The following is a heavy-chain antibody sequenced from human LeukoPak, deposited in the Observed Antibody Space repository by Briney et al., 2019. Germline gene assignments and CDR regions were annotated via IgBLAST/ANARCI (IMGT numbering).Heavy chain of an antibody. V-gene: IGHV4-39*01. D-gene: IGHD3-3*01. CDR3: ARQDYDFWSGYYDY. CDR1: GDSVSSSRYY. CDR2: IYYSGTT. Sequence: SETLSLTCIVSGDSVSSSRYYWGWIRQPPGRGLEWIGSIYYSGTTFYDPSLKSRVTISVDTSKNQFSMKLTSVTAADTAVYFCARQDYDFWSGYYDYWGQGTLVTVSS. J-gene: IGHJ4*02.